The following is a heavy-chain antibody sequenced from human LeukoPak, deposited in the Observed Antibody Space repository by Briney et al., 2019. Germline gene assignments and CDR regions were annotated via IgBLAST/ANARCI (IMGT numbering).Heavy chain of an antibody. CDR3: AKDFTGYSDI. Sequence: HSGGSLRLSCVDSDFTLSNYWVHWVRQPPGKGLVWVARINPDGRITNYADSVRGRFTISRDNAKNTLYLQMNSLRAEDTAVYYCAKDFTGYSDIWGQGTLVTVSS. V-gene: IGHV3-74*01. CDR1: DFTLSNYW. CDR2: INPDGRIT. J-gene: IGHJ4*02. D-gene: IGHD5-12*01.